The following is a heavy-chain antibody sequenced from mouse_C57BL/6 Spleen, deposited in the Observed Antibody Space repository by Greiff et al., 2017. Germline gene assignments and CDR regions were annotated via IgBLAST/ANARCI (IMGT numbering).Heavy chain of an antibody. CDR3: TGGNIYYYGSSYEEGYAMDY. Sequence: EVHLVESGGGLVQPGGSMKLSCVASGFTFSNYWMNWVRQSPEKGLEWVAQIRLKSDNYATHYAESVKGRFTISRDDSKSSVYLQMNNLRAEDTGIYYCTGGNIYYYGSSYEEGYAMDYWGQGTSVTVSS. J-gene: IGHJ4*01. CDR1: GFTFSNYW. D-gene: IGHD1-1*01. V-gene: IGHV6-3*01. CDR2: IRLKSDNYAT.